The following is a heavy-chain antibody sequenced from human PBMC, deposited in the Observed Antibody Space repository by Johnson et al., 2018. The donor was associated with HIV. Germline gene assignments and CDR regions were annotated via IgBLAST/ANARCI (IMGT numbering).Heavy chain of an antibody. CDR2: IRYDGSNK. CDR1: GFTFSSYG. D-gene: IGHD3-10*01. CDR3: ATLMRETYYYGSGSHGAFDI. J-gene: IGHJ3*02. Sequence: QVQLVESGGGVVQPGTSLRLSCEASGFTFSSYGMHWVRQAPGKGLEWVAFIRYDGSNKYYADSVKGRFTISRDNSKNTLYLQMNSLRAEDTAVYYCATLMRETYYYGSGSHGAFDIWGQGTMVTVSS. V-gene: IGHV3-30*02.